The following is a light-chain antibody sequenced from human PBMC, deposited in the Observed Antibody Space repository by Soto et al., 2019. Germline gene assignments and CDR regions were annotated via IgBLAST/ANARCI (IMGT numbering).Light chain of an antibody. CDR2: GAS. V-gene: IGKV3-20*01. CDR3: QQYGSSPRFT. J-gene: IGKJ3*01. Sequence: ETVLTQSPGTLSLSPGERATLSCRASQSVSSSYLAWYQQKPGQAPRLLIYGASTRATGIPDRFSGSGSWTDFTLTISRLEPEDFAVYYCQQYGSSPRFTFGHGTKVNIE. CDR1: QSVSSSY.